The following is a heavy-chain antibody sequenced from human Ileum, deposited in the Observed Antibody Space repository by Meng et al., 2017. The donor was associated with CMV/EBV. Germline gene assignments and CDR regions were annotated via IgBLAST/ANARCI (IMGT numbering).Heavy chain of an antibody. V-gene: IGHV1-8*01. CDR3: AREGGSGSYSTYYFYY. CDR2: MNPNSGNA. Sequence: YTCTSYDINWVRQDTGQGLEWMGWMNPNSGNAGYEQKYQGRVAMTWDTSISTAYMELSSLRSEDTAMYYCAREGGSGSYSTYYFYYWGQGTLVTVSS. D-gene: IGHD3-10*01. J-gene: IGHJ4*02. CDR1: YTCTSYD.